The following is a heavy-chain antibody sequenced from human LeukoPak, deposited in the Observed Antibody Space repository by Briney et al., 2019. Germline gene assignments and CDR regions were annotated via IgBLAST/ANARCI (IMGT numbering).Heavy chain of an antibody. CDR3: ARLGGYSSSWNPYDY. CDR2: IYHSGST. CDR1: GYSITSGYY. D-gene: IGHD6-13*01. Sequence: SETLSLTCAVSGYSITSGYYWGWIRPPPGNGLEWIGSIYHSGSTYYNASLKSRVTISVDASKNHLSLKLSSVTAADTAVYYCARLGGYSSSWNPYDYWGQRTLVTVSS. J-gene: IGHJ4*02. V-gene: IGHV4-38-2*01.